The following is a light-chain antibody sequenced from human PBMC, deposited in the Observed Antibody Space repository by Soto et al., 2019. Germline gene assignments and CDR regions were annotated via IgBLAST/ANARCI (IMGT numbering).Light chain of an antibody. CDR2: TES. Sequence: DIQVTQSPSSVSASVGDRFTITCLAGQDIGSWLTWYQHKPGKATQLLIYTESSLQSGVPSRLSGSGSGKEFPLTLSSLQPEDFATYYCHQANSFPLTFGGGTKVDIK. V-gene: IGKV1D-12*01. J-gene: IGKJ4*01. CDR3: HQANSFPLT. CDR1: QDIGSW.